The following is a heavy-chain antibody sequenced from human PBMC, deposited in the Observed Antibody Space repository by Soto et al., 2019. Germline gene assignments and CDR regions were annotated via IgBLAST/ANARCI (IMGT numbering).Heavy chain of an antibody. CDR3: AKGGELDY. D-gene: IGHD3-16*01. Sequence: PGGSLRLSCVVSGLTFNIYGMQWVRQAPGKGLQWVAIVTSDGSYKSYADSVKGRFTISRDNSKNTVYLQMDSLRPDDTAVYYCAKGGELDYWGQGTLVTVSS. J-gene: IGHJ4*01. CDR2: VTSDGSYK. CDR1: GLTFNIYG. V-gene: IGHV3-30*18.